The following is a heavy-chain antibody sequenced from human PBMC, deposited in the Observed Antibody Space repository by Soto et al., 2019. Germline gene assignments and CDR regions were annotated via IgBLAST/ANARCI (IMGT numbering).Heavy chain of an antibody. CDR1: GYTFTSYG. J-gene: IGHJ5*02. CDR3: ARVRAVAGKGHWFDP. CDR2: ISAYNGNT. D-gene: IGHD6-19*01. Sequence: QVQLVQSGAEVKKPGASVKVSCKASGYTFTSYGIIWVRQAPGQGLEWMGWISAYNGNTNYAQKLQGRVTMTTDTSTRTAYMELRSLRSAGTAVYYCARVRAVAGKGHWFDPWGQGTLVTVSS. V-gene: IGHV1-18*04.